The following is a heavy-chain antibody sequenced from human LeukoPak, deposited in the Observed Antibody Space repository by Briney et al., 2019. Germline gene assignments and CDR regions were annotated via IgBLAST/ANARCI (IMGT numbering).Heavy chain of an antibody. CDR1: GFTFSDHY. Sequence: GGSLRLSCAASGFTFSDHYMDWVRQAPGKGLEWVGRARNKPNTYTTDYAASVKGRFTISRDDSKNSLYLHMNSLKTEDTAVYYCTRVRHGDYFDYWGQGTLVTVSS. CDR3: TRVRHGDYFDY. V-gene: IGHV3-72*01. D-gene: IGHD4-17*01. J-gene: IGHJ4*02. CDR2: ARNKPNTYTT.